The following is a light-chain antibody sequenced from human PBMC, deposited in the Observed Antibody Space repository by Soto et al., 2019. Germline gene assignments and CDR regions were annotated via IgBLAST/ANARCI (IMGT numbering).Light chain of an antibody. V-gene: IGLV2-14*01. J-gene: IGLJ1*01. CDR3: ISYKPDDSFL. CDR2: EAT. Sequence: VLTQPPSVSGSPGQSITVSCTGSSSDIGASKFVSWYQQLPGRAPKVIIFEATNRPSGVSNRFSGSKSGITASLTISGLQADDEDEYFCISYKPDDSFLFGTGTKVTVL. CDR1: SSDIGASKF.